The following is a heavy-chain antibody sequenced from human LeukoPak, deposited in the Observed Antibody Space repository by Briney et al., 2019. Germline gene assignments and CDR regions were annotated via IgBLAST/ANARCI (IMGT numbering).Heavy chain of an antibody. CDR3: ARGHWLAAAGTSFGY. CDR2: INPSGGST. Sequence: ASVKVSCKASGYTFTSYYTHWVRQAPGQGLEWMGIINPSGGSTSYAQKFQGRVTMTRDMSTSTVYMELSSLRSEDTAVYYCARGHWLAAAGTSFGYWGQGTLVTVSS. CDR1: GYTFTSYY. V-gene: IGHV1-46*01. J-gene: IGHJ4*02. D-gene: IGHD6-13*01.